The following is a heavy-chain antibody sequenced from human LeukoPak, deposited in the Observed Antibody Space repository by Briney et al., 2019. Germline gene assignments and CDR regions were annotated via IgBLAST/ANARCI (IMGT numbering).Heavy chain of an antibody. CDR1: GYTFTGYT. D-gene: IGHD3-10*01. V-gene: IGHV1-2*02. CDR3: ARSNYYGSQSEY. J-gene: IGHJ4*02. Sequence: GASVKVSCKASGYTFTGYTLHWVRQAPGQGPEWMGWVNPNSGDTNYAQRFRGRVTMTRDTSINTAYMELSSLRSDDTAVYYCARSNYYGSQSEYWGQGTLVAVSS. CDR2: VNPNSGDT.